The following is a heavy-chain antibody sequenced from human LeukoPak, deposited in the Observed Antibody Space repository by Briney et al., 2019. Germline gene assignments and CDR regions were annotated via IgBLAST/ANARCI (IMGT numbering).Heavy chain of an antibody. CDR3: ARDFRRIVGAPFDP. J-gene: IGHJ5*02. CDR2: ISAYNGNP. CDR1: GYTFTSYG. D-gene: IGHD1-26*01. Sequence: ASVKVSCKASGYTFTSYGISWVRQAPGQGLEWMGWISAYNGNPNYAQKLQGRVTMTTDTSTSTAYMELRSLRSDDTAVYYCARDFRRIVGAPFDPWGQGTLVTVSS. V-gene: IGHV1-18*01.